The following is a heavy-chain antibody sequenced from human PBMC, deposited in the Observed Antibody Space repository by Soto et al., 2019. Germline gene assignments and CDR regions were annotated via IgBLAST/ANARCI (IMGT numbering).Heavy chain of an antibody. CDR2: IYYSGST. J-gene: IGHJ4*02. Sequence: SETLSLTCTDSGGSISSSSYYWGWIRQPPGKGLEWIGSIYYSGSTYYNPSLKSRVTISVDTSKNQFSLKLSSVTAADTAVYYCAGYPSGGLRSGQFDYWGQGTLVTVSS. CDR1: GGSISSSSYY. D-gene: IGHD5-12*01. V-gene: IGHV4-39*07. CDR3: AGYPSGGLRSGQFDY.